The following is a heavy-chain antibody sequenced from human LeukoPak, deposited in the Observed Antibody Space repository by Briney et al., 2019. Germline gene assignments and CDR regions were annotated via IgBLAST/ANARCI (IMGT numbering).Heavy chain of an antibody. CDR3: AKGVGRDYFYYGMDV. V-gene: IGHV3-23*01. CDR1: GFTFNNFA. D-gene: IGHD1-26*01. CDR2: ISGSGGST. Sequence: AGGSLRLSCAASGFTFNNFAMSWVRQAPGKGLEWVSVISGSGGSTYYADSVKGRFTISRDNSKNTLYLQMNSLRAEDTALYYCAKGVGRDYFYYGMDVWGQGTTVTVSS. J-gene: IGHJ6*02.